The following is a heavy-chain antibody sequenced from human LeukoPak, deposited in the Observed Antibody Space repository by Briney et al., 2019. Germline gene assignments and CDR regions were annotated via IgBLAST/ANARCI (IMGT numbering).Heavy chain of an antibody. V-gene: IGHV3-21*01. CDR2: ISSSSSYI. D-gene: IGHD2-15*01. J-gene: IGHJ5*02. Sequence: GGSLRLSCAASGFTFSSYSMNWVRQAPGKGLEGVSSISSSSSYIYYADSVKGRFTISRDNAKNSLYLQMNSLRAEDTAVYYCARSLYCSGGSCYGNNWFDPWGQGTLVTVSS. CDR3: ARSLYCSGGSCYGNNWFDP. CDR1: GFTFSSYS.